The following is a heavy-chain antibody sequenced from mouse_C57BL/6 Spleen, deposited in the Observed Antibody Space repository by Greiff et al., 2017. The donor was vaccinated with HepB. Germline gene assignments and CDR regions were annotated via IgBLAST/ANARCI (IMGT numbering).Heavy chain of an antibody. D-gene: IGHD1-1*01. J-gene: IGHJ4*01. CDR1: GYTFTTYP. CDR3: ARGAHYYGSSRYAMDY. V-gene: IGHV1-47*01. Sequence: VKLQQSGAELVKPGASVKMSCKASGYTFTTYPIEWMKQNHGKSLEWIGNFHPYNDDTKYNEKFKGKATLTVEKSSSTVYLELSRLTSDDSAVYYCARGAHYYGSSRYAMDYWGQGTSVTVSS. CDR2: FHPYNDDT.